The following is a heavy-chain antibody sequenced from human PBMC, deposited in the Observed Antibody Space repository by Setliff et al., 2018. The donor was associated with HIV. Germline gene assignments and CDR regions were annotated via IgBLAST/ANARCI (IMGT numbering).Heavy chain of an antibody. D-gene: IGHD6-19*01. V-gene: IGHV3-21*01. CDR3: ARAVHSGWYYFDY. CDR2: ISSSSSYI. Sequence: GGSLRLSCAASTFSVSEYAMSWVRQAPGKGLEWVSSISSSSSYIYYADSLKGRFTISRDNAKTSLYLQMNSLRAEDTAVYYCARAVHSGWYYFDYWGQGTLVTVSS. CDR1: TFSVSEYA. J-gene: IGHJ4*02.